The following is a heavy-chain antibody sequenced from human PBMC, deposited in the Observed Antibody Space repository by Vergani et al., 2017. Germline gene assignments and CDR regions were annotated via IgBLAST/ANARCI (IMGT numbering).Heavy chain of an antibody. CDR3: AKSRIGVCSGDSCYLSDY. D-gene: IGHD2-15*01. Sequence: EVQLLESGGGLVQPGGSLRLSCAASGFTFSSYAMSWVRQAPGKGLEWVSAISGSGGSTYYADSVKGRFTISRDNYKNTLYLEMNSLRAEDTAVYYCAKSRIGVCSGDSCYLSDYWGQGTLVTVSS. CDR1: GFTFSSYA. V-gene: IGHV3-23*01. J-gene: IGHJ4*02. CDR2: ISGSGGST.